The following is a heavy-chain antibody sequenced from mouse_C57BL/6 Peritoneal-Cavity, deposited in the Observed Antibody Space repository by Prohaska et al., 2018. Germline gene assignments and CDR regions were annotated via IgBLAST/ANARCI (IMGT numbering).Heavy chain of an antibody. D-gene: IGHD2-5*01. CDR1: GYPFPDYC. CDR2: INPNNGGT. CDR3: ARKNYYSNPLAY. J-gene: IGHJ3*01. Sequence: LLPPQSVPELLMPVASVTISFKSSGYPFPDYCLNLVKQSHGKSIELIGEINPNNGGTSYNQKFKGKATLTVDKSASTAYMEISSMTYEESAVYYGARKNYYSNPLAYWGQGTLVTVSA. V-gene: IGHV1-26*01.